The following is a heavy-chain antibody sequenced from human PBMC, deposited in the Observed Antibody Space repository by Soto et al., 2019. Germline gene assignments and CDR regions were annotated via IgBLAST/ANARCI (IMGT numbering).Heavy chain of an antibody. CDR2: INPNSGGT. D-gene: IGHD3-10*01. Sequence: QVQLVQSGAEVKKPGASVKVSCKASGYTFTGYYMHWVRQAPGQGLEWMGWINPNSGGTNYAQKCQGRVTMTRDTSISTAYMELSRLRSDDTAVYYCARVVRETAGGDAFDIWGQGTMVTVSS. CDR3: ARVVRETAGGDAFDI. CDR1: GYTFTGYY. V-gene: IGHV1-2*02. J-gene: IGHJ3*02.